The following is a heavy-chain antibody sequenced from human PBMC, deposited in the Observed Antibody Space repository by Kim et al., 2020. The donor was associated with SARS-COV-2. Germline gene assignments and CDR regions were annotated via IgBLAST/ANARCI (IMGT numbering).Heavy chain of an antibody. CDR3: ATDLAHCSASLDCYGTVV. CDR1: GFTFRTYA. D-gene: IGHD6-19*01. V-gene: IGHV3-30-3*01. J-gene: IGHJ6*01. CDR2: ISYDGTNK. Sequence: GGSLSLSCAASGFTFRTYALHWVRQAPGKWPEWVAVISYDGTNKYYADSVKGRFTISRDNSKDTLYLHMNSLIIDDTALYSCATDLAHCSASLDCYGTVV.